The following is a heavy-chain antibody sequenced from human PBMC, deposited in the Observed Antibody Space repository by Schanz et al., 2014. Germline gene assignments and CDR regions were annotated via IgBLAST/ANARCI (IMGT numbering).Heavy chain of an antibody. CDR2: ISPSNGNT. CDR1: GYTFTSYG. Sequence: QVQLVQSGAEVKKPGASVKVSCKASGYTFTSYGISWVRQAPGQGLEWMGWISPSNGNTNYAQKLQGRVTMTADTSTSTAYMYLSSLRSDDTAVYSCARDQSTSTTSSDGRYFGYWGEGSLVTFSA. J-gene: IGHJ4*02. V-gene: IGHV1-18*01. CDR3: ARDQSTSTTSSDGRYFGY. D-gene: IGHD6-6*01.